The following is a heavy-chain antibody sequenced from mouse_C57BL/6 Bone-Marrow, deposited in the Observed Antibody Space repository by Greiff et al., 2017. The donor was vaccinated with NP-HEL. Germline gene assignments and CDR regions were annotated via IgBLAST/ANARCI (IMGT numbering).Heavy chain of an antibody. V-gene: IGHV14-4*01. Sequence: EVQLQQSGAELVRPGASVKLSCTASGFNIKDDYMHWVKQRPEQGLERIGWIDPENGDTEYASKFQGKATITADTSSNTAYLQLSSLTSEDTAVYYCTTAPFDYWGQGTTLTVSS. CDR3: TTAPFDY. CDR2: IDPENGDT. D-gene: IGHD3-1*01. CDR1: GFNIKDDY. J-gene: IGHJ2*01.